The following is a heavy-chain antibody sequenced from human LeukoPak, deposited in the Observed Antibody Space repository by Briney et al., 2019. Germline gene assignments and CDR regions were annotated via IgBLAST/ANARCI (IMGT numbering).Heavy chain of an antibody. CDR1: GFTFSSYW. CDR2: IKQDGSEK. D-gene: IGHD6-19*01. V-gene: IGHV3-7*01. Sequence: GGSLRLSCAASGFTFSSYWMSWVRQAPGKGLEWVANIKQDGSEKYYVDSVKGRFTISRDNAKNSLYLQMNSLRAEDTAVYYCARAVADIGGWSETYYYYMDVWGKGTTVTVSS. J-gene: IGHJ6*03. CDR3: ARAVADIGGWSETYYYYMDV.